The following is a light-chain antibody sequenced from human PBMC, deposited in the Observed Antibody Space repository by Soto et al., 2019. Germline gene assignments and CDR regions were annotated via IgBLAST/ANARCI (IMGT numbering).Light chain of an antibody. Sequence: EMVLTQSPGTLSLSPGERATLSCRASQSVSSAYLAWYQQKPGQAPRLLIYGTSSRATGIPDRFSGRGSGTDFTLTSRRLGPEDFAVYYCQQYGSSPRTFGQGPKREIK. J-gene: IGKJ2*01. CDR2: GTS. CDR1: QSVSSAY. V-gene: IGKV3-20*01. CDR3: QQYGSSPRT.